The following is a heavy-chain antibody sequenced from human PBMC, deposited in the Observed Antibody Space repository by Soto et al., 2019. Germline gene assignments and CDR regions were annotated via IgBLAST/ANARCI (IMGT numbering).Heavy chain of an antibody. D-gene: IGHD6-6*01. J-gene: IGHJ6*02. Sequence: SETLSLTCAVYGGSFSCSYWSWVRQSPGKGLEWIGEINHSGSTNYNPSLKSRVIISVDTSKNQFSLKLTSVTAADTAMYYCARKSXLAVRGLFRYNHYGMDVWGQGTTVTVSS. CDR1: GGSFSCSY. V-gene: IGHV4-34*01. CDR2: INHSGST. CDR3: ARKSXLAVRGLFRYNHYGMDV.